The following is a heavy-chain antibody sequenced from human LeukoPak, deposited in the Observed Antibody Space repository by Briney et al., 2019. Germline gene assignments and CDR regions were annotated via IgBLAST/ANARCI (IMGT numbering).Heavy chain of an antibody. V-gene: IGHV3-30-3*01. D-gene: IGHD6-19*01. CDR2: ISYDGSNK. CDR3: ARDIGGTAVTGTGGWFDP. CDR1: GFTFSSYA. Sequence: PGGSLRLSCAASGFTFSSYAMHWVRQAPGKGLEWVAVISYDGSNKYYADSVKGRFTISRDNAKNSLYLQMNSLRAEDTAVYYCARDIGGTAVTGTGGWFDPWGQGTLVTVSS. J-gene: IGHJ5*02.